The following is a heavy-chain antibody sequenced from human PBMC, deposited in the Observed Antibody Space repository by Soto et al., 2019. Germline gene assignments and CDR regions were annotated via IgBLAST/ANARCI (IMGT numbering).Heavy chain of an antibody. CDR2: ISQSGTT. Sequence: SXTLSLTCDVSGGSINSNYFWSWLRQPPGKGLEWIGEISQSGTTNYSPSLKSRVTISVDKSKNQFSLKLSSVIDADTAIYYCARDEDGDGYKFFDYWGQGALVTVSS. CDR1: GGSINSNYF. J-gene: IGHJ4*02. V-gene: IGHV4-4*02. D-gene: IGHD5-12*01. CDR3: ARDEDGDGYKFFDY.